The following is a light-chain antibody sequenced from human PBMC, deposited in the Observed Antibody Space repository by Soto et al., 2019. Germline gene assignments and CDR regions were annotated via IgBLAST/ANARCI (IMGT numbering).Light chain of an antibody. Sequence: EIVMTQSPATLSVSPGERATLSCRASQSVTSNLAWYQQKPGQAPRLLIYGASTRATGTPDRFSGSGSGTDFTLTISRLEPEDVAVYYCQQYGASPIYTFGQGTKLEIK. CDR1: QSVTSN. CDR2: GAS. V-gene: IGKV3-20*01. CDR3: QQYGASPIYT. J-gene: IGKJ2*01.